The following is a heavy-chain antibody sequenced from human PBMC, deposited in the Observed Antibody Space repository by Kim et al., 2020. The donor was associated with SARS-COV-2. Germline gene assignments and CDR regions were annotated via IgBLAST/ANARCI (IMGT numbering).Heavy chain of an antibody. CDR2: IIPMFGTS. D-gene: IGHD3-10*01. CDR1: GGSFNTYS. J-gene: IGHJ6*02. V-gene: IGHV1-69*13. Sequence: SVKVSCKVSGGSFNTYSITWVRQAPGQGLEFMGGIIPMFGTSNYAQRFQDRVTITADESTSTAYMELSSLRFEETAVFYCAADRAVSTYYGLDVWGQGTTVTVSS. CDR3: AADRAVSTYYGLDV.